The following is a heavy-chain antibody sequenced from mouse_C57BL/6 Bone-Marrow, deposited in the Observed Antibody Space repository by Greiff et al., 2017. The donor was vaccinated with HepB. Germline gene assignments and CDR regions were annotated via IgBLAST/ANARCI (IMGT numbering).Heavy chain of an antibody. CDR3: ARPLFLGNAMDY. D-gene: IGHD4-1*01. CDR2: INPNNGGT. J-gene: IGHJ4*01. V-gene: IGHV1-26*01. Sequence: EVQLQQSGPELVKPGASVKISCKASGYTFTDYYMNWVKQSHGKSLEWIGDINPNNGGTSYNQKFKSKATLTVDKSSSTAYMELRSLTSEDSAVYYCARPLFLGNAMDYWGQGTSVTVSS. CDR1: GYTFTDYY.